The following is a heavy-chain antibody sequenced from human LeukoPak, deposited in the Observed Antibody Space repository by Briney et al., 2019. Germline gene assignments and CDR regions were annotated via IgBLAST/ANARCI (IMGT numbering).Heavy chain of an antibody. CDR3: ARGGSPSTKFWSGYLGNYYYMDV. D-gene: IGHD3-3*01. CDR1: GFTFSSYW. J-gene: IGHJ6*03. CDR2: IKQDGSEK. V-gene: IGHV3-7*01. Sequence: SGGSLRLSCAASGFTFSSYWMSWVRQAPGKGLEWVANIKQDGSEKYYVDSVKGRFTISRDNAKNSVYLNMNSLRAEDTAVYYCARGGSPSTKFWSGYLGNYYYMDVWGKGTTVTVSS.